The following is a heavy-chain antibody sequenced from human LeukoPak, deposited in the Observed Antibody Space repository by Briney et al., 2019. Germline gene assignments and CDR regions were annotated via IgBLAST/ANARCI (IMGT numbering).Heavy chain of an antibody. CDR2: INHSGST. J-gene: IGHJ4*02. V-gene: IGHV4-34*01. Sequence: KPSETLSLTCTVSGGSISSCYWSWIRQPPGKGLEWIGEINHSGSTNYNPSLKSRVTISVDTSKNQFSLKLSSVTAADTAVYYCARGFAFGGDYPYYWGQGTLVTVSS. CDR3: ARGFAFGGDYPYY. D-gene: IGHD4-17*01. CDR1: GGSISSCY.